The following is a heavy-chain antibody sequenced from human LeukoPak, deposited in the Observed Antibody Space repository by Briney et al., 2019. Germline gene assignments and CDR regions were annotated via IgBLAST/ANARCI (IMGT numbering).Heavy chain of an antibody. CDR3: AREVVVVTAKWFDH. CDR1: GGSISSYY. Sequence: PSETLSLTCTVSGGSISSYYWSWIRQPPGKGLEWIGYIYYSGSTNYNPSLKSRVTISVDTSKNQFSLKLSSVTAADTAVYYCAREVVVVTAKWFDHWGQGTLVTVSS. CDR2: IYYSGST. D-gene: IGHD2-21*02. J-gene: IGHJ5*02. V-gene: IGHV4-59*01.